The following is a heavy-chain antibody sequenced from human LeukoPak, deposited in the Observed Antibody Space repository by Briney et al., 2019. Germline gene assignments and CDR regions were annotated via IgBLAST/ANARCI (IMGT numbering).Heavy chain of an antibody. V-gene: IGHV1-2*02. CDR3: ARDLTGTSDY. D-gene: IGHD1-20*01. J-gene: IGHJ4*02. Sequence: GASVTVSFTASGYTFTSYYMHWVRQAPGQGLEWMGWINPNTGDTHYALKFQGRVTMTRDTSISTTYMDLSRLTSDDTAVYYCARDLTGTSDYWGQGTLLTVSS. CDR1: GYTFTSYY. CDR2: INPNTGDT.